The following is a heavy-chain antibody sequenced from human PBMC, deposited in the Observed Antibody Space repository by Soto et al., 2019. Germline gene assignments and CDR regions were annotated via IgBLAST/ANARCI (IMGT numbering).Heavy chain of an antibody. D-gene: IGHD2-2*01. CDR1: GGSFSGYY. CDR2: INHSGST. J-gene: IGHJ3*02. V-gene: IGHV4-34*01. CDR3: ASPRFYCSSTSCPRGAFDI. Sequence: SETLSLTCAVYGGSFSGYYWSWIRQPPGKGLEWIGEINHSGSTNYNPTLKSRVTMSVDTSTNQFSLKLSSVTAADTAVYYCASPRFYCSSTSCPRGAFDIWGQGTMVTVSS.